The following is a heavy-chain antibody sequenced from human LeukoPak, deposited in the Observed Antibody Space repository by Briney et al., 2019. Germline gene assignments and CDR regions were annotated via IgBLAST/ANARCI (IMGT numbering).Heavy chain of an antibody. V-gene: IGHV1-24*01. CDR2: FDPEDGET. Sequence: ASVKVSCKVSGYTLTELSMHWVRQAPGKGLAWMGGFDPEDGETIYAQKFQGRVTMTEDTSTDTAYMELSSLRSEDTAVYYCATDSSGWHNYFDYWGQGTLVTVSS. CDR3: ATDSSGWHNYFDY. CDR1: GYTLTELS. D-gene: IGHD6-19*01. J-gene: IGHJ4*02.